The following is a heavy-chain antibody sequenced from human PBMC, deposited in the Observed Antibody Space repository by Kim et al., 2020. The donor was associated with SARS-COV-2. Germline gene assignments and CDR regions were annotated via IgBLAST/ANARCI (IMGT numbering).Heavy chain of an antibody. J-gene: IGHJ4*02. CDR3: AKYSAYYDFWSGYYHTPPGPDYFDY. V-gene: IGHV3-23*01. CDR1: GFTFSSYA. Sequence: GGSLRLSCAASGFTFSSYAMSWVRQAPGKGLEWVSAISGSGGSTYYADSVKGRFTISRDNSKNTLYLQMNSLRAEDTAVYYCAKYSAYYDFWSGYYHTPPGPDYFDYWGQGTLVTVSS. D-gene: IGHD3-3*01. CDR2: ISGSGGST.